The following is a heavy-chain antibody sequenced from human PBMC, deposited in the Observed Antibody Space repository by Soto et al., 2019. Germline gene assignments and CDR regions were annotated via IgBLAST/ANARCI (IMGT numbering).Heavy chain of an antibody. D-gene: IGHD6-6*01. CDR1: GGSISSGGYF. CDR3: AREGAAPYYYYGMDV. J-gene: IGHJ6*02. V-gene: IGHV4-31*03. Sequence: QVQLQESGPGLMKPSQTLSLTCTVSGGSISSGGYFWSWIRQHPGKGLEWIGFIYYSGSTYYNPSLKSRVTISVDTSKNQFSLKLSSVTAADTAVYYCAREGAAPYYYYGMDVWGQGTTVTVSS. CDR2: IYYSGST.